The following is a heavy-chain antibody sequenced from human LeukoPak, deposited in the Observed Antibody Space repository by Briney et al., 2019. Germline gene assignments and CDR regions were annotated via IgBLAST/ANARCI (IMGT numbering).Heavy chain of an antibody. V-gene: IGHV4-38-2*02. CDR3: ARDRISVSDPPNWFDP. Sequence: PSETLSLTCTVSGDSISSGDYYWGWIRQPPGKGLEWIGSIYHSGKTYYNPSLKSRVTISVETSKNQFSLKLSSMTAADTAVYYCARDRISVSDPPNWFDPWGQGTLVTVSS. CDR1: GDSISSGDYY. D-gene: IGHD6-19*01. CDR2: IYHSGKT. J-gene: IGHJ5*02.